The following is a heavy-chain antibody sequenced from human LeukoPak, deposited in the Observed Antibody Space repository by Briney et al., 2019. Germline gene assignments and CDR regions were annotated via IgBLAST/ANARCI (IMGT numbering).Heavy chain of an antibody. J-gene: IGHJ6*02. V-gene: IGHV4-30-2*01. CDR2: IYHSGST. CDR1: GGSISSGGYY. Sequence: KPSETLSLTCTVSGGSISSGGYYWSWIRQPPGKGLEWIGYIYHSGSTYYNPSLKSRVTISVDRSKNQFSLKLSSVTAADTAVYYCARDGTVTNYYYYGMDVWGQGTTVTVSS. D-gene: IGHD4-17*01. CDR3: ARDGTVTNYYYYGMDV.